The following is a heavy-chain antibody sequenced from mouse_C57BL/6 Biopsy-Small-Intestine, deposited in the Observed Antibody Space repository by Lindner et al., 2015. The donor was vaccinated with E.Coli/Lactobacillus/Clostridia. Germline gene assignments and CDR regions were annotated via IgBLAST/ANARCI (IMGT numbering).Heavy chain of an antibody. CDR3: ARRAYYGNSGGFAY. V-gene: IGHV1-22*01. J-gene: IGHJ3*01. CDR2: INPNNGGT. Sequence: VQLQESGPELVKPGASVKMSCKASGYTLTDYNMHWVKESHGKNLEWIGYINPNNGGTSYKQKFKGKATLTVNKSSSTAYMELRSLTSEDSAVYYCARRAYYGNSGGFAYWGQGTLVTVSA. CDR1: GYTLTDYN. D-gene: IGHD2-10*01.